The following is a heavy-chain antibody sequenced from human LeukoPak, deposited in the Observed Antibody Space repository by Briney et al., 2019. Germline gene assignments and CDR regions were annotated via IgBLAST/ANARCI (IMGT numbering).Heavy chain of an antibody. V-gene: IGHV4-59*01. CDR1: GGSISSYY. D-gene: IGHD1-26*01. CDR3: ARAKRGSYVRIDY. J-gene: IGHJ4*02. Sequence: PSETLSLTCTVSGGSISSYYWSWIRQPPGKGLEWIGYIYYSGSTNYNPSLKSRVTISVDTSKNQFSLKLSSVTAADTAVYYCARAKRGSYVRIDYWGQGTLVTVSS. CDR2: IYYSGST.